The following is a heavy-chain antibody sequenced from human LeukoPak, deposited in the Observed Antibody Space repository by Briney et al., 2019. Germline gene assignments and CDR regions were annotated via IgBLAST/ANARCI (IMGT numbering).Heavy chain of an antibody. CDR3: AVGVRSSGSYQIWGHAFDI. V-gene: IGHV1-69*13. J-gene: IGHJ3*02. D-gene: IGHD3-10*01. CDR2: IIPIFSTA. Sequence: AASVKVSCKASGGTFSSYAINLVRQAPGQGLEWMGGIIPIFSTADYAQKFQGRVTITADESTSTAYMELSSLRSEDTAVYYCAVGVRSSGSYQIWGHAFDIWGQGTMVTVSS. CDR1: GGTFSSYA.